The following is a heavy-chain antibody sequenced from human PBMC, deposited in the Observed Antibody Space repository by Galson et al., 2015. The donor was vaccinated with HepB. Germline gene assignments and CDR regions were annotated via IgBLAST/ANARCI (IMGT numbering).Heavy chain of an antibody. D-gene: IGHD2-21*02. CDR2: ISSSGGST. CDR3: ARGVYCGGDSQLFDI. CDR1: GFTFSSYA. J-gene: IGHJ3*02. V-gene: IGHV3-23*01. Sequence: SLRLSCAASGFTFSSYAMSWVRQAPGKGLEWVSVISSSGGSTYYADSVKGRFTISRDNSKNTLYLQMNSLRVEDTAVYYCARGVYCGGDSQLFDIWGPGTMVTASS.